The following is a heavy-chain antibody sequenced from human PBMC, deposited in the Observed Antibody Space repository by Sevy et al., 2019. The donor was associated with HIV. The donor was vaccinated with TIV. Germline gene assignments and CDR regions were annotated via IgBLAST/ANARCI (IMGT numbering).Heavy chain of an antibody. CDR3: ARDLRGYGDLDS. CDR2: FFYSGAT. V-gene: IGHV4-39*02. J-gene: IGHJ4*02. CDR1: GVSITSNDFY. Sequence: SETLSLSCTVSGVSITSNDFYWGWIRQPPGKGLEWIGTFFYSGATYYNPSVRSRVAISVDTSKNQFSLRLYSVTAADTAVYYCARDLRGYGDLDSWGQGTLVTVSS. D-gene: IGHD4-17*01.